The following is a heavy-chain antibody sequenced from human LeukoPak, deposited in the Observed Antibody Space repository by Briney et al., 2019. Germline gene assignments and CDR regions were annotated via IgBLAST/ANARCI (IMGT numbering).Heavy chain of an antibody. J-gene: IGHJ4*02. V-gene: IGHV4-39*01. CDR1: GGSISSSSYS. D-gene: IGHD3-22*01. Sequence: SETLSLTCTVSGGSISSSSYSWGWIRQPPGKGLEWIGSIYYSGSTYYNPSLKSRVTVSVDTSKNQFSLKLSSVTAADTAVYYCARHKTYYYDSSGYSAPDYWGQGTLVTVSS. CDR3: ARHKTYYYDSSGYSAPDY. CDR2: IYYSGST.